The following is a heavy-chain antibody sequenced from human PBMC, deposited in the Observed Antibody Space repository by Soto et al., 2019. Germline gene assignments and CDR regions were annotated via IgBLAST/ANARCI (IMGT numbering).Heavy chain of an antibody. CDR1: GGSISSGGYY. CDR3: ARDAGFGEADY. V-gene: IGHV4-31*03. D-gene: IGHD3-10*01. Sequence: QVQLQESGPGLVKPSQTLSLTCTVSGGSISSGGYYWSWIRQHPGKGLEWIGYIYYSGSTYYNPSLKRRVTISVDKSKNQFSLKLSSGTAADTAVYYWARDAGFGEADYWGQGTLVTVSS. J-gene: IGHJ4*02. CDR2: IYYSGST.